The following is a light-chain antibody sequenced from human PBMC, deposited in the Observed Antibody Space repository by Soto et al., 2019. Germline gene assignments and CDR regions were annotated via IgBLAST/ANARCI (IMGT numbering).Light chain of an antibody. CDR3: QQYNNWART. CDR1: QSVSSN. Sequence: EIVMKQSPATRSVSPSGRATLSLSASQSVSSNLARYQQKPGQAPRLLIYGASTRATGIPARFSGSGSGTEFTLTLSCRQSEDFAVYYCQQYNNWARTFGQGTKVDIK. J-gene: IGKJ1*01. CDR2: GAS. V-gene: IGKV3-15*01.